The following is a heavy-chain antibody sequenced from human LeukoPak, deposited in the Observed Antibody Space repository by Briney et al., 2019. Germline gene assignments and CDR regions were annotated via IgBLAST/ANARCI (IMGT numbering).Heavy chain of an antibody. V-gene: IGHV3-30*02. J-gene: IGHJ4*02. D-gene: IGHD6-19*01. CDR2: IRYDGSNK. CDR3: ANDAVAGTKYLRY. CDR1: GFTFSSYG. Sequence: GGSLRLSCAASGFTFSSYGMHWVRQAPGKGLEWVAFIRYDGSNKYYADSVKGRFTISRDNSKNTLYLQMNSLRAEDTAVYYCANDAVAGTKYLRYWGQGTLVTVSS.